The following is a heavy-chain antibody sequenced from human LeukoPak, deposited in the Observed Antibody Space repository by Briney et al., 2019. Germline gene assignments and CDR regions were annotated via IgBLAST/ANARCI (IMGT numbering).Heavy chain of an antibody. CDR1: GYNFISYY. V-gene: IGHV1-46*01. CDR3: ATGDYLDY. J-gene: IGHJ4*02. Sequence: ASVKVSCKASGYNFISYYMHWVRQAPGQGLEWMGIINPSGGSTSYAQKFQDRVTMTRDTSTSTVYMELSSLKSEDTAVYYCATGDYLDYWGQGTLVTVSS. CDR2: INPSGGST. D-gene: IGHD1-14*01.